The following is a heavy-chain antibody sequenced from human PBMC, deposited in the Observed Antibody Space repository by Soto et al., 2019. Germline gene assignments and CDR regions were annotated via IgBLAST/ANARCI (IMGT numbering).Heavy chain of an antibody. V-gene: IGHV4-59*02. CDR2: MHYTGFS. CDR3: ARGGRVLSSSWYRCLDY. CDR1: GDSVTSHY. D-gene: IGHD6-13*01. Sequence: SETLSLTCSFSGDSVTSHYLTWIRQSPEKGLEWIGYMHYTGFSHYNPSLKSRLTISVDRSKNQFTLQLTSVTVADTAVYYCARGGRVLSSSWYRCLDYWGQGNLVTVSS. J-gene: IGHJ4*02.